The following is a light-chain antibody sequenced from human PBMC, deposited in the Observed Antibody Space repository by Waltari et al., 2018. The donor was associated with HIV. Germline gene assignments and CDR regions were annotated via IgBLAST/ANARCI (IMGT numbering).Light chain of an antibody. CDR1: SSDVGSYNI. V-gene: IGLV2-23*01. CDR2: EGS. J-gene: IGLJ3*02. CDR3: CSYAGTNWV. Sequence: QSALTQPASVSGSPGQSITISCTGTSSDVGSYNIVSWYQQHPGKAPKLMIYEGSKRPSGGSNRFSGSKSGNTASLTISGLQAEDEADYYCCSYAGTNWVFGGGTKLTVL.